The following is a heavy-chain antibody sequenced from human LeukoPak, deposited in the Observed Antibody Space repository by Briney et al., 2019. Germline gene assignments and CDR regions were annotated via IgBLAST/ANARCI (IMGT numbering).Heavy chain of an antibody. CDR2: INHSGST. D-gene: IGHD4-23*01. Sequence: PSETLSLTCAVYGGPFSGYYWSWIRQPPGKGLEWIGEINHSGSTNYNPSLKSRVTISADTSKNQFSLKLSSVTAADTAVYYCARHRTSTGGNSNDAFDIWGQGTMVTVSS. CDR3: ARHRTSTGGNSNDAFDI. J-gene: IGHJ3*02. CDR1: GGPFSGYY. V-gene: IGHV4-34*01.